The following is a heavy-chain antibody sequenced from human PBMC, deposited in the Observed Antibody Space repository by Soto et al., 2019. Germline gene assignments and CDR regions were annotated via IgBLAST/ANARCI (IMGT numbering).Heavy chain of an antibody. V-gene: IGHV4-4*02. CDR3: ARAQHDFWSGYYTLYHYGMDV. CDR2: IYHSGST. D-gene: IGHD3-3*01. CDR1: GGSISSSNW. Sequence: PSETLSLTCAVSGGSISSSNWWSWVRQPPGKGLEWIGEIYHSGSTNYNPSLKSRVTISVDKSKNQFSLKLSSVTAADTAVYYCARAQHDFWSGYYTLYHYGMDVWGQGTTVTVSS. J-gene: IGHJ6*02.